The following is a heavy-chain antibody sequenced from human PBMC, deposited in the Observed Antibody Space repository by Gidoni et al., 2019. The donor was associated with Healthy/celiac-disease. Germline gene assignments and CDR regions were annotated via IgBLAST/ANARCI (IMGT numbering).Heavy chain of an antibody. V-gene: IGHV3-33*01. J-gene: IGHJ3*02. CDR3: ARDGASGYVGAWGDAFDI. Sequence: VQLVESGGGVVQPGRSLRLSCAASGFTFSSYGMHWVRQAPGKGLEWVAVIWYDGSNKYYADSVKGRFTISRDKSKNTLYLQMNSLRAEDTAVYYCARDGASGYVGAWGDAFDIWGQGTMVTLSS. CDR1: GFTFSSYG. CDR2: IWYDGSNK. D-gene: IGHD5-12*01.